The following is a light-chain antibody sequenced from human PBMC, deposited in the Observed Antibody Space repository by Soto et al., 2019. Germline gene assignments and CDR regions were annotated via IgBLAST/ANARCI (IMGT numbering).Light chain of an antibody. CDR2: AAS. Sequence: AIRMTQSPSSFSASTGDRVTITCRASQGISSYLAWYQQKPGKAPKLLIYAASTLQSGVRSRFSGSGYGTDFTLTISCLQSEDFATYYCQQYYSYPSLTFGGGTKVEIK. J-gene: IGKJ4*01. CDR3: QQYYSYPSLT. V-gene: IGKV1-8*01. CDR1: QGISSY.